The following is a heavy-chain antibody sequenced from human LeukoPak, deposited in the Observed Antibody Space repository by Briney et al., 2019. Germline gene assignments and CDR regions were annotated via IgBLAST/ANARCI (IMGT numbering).Heavy chain of an antibody. V-gene: IGHV3-7*03. CDR1: GFTFSDDW. Sequence: GGSLRLSCEAYGFTFSDDWMNWVRQAPGKGLERVANINQFGSVRYYMDSVEGRFTISRDNSKNSLSLQMNSLRADDTAVYFCARGLRWPDFGGQGTLVTVSS. CDR3: ARGLRWPDF. J-gene: IGHJ4*02. CDR2: INQFGSVR. D-gene: IGHD4-23*01.